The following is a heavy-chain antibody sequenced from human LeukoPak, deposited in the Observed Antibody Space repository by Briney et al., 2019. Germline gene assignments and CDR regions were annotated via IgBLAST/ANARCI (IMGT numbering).Heavy chain of an antibody. CDR1: GFTFSSYA. CDR2: ISYDGSNK. Sequence: GGSLRLSCAASGFTFSSYAMHWVRQAPGKGLERVAVISYDGSNKYYADSVKGRFTISRDNSKNMLYLQMNSLRAEDTAVYYCARDFRRAPGYYYGMDVWGQGTTVTVSS. V-gene: IGHV3-30*04. CDR3: ARDFRRAPGYYYGMDV. D-gene: IGHD5-24*01. J-gene: IGHJ6*02.